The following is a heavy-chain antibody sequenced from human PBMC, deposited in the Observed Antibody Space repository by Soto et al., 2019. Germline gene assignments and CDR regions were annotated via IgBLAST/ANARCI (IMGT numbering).Heavy chain of an antibody. CDR2: MYYSGST. V-gene: IGHV4-31*03. D-gene: IGHD3-3*01. Sequence: SETLSLTCTVSGGSISSGTYYWSWIRHHPGKGLEWIGYMYYSGSTYYNPSLKSRVTMSVDTSKNQFYLKLRSVTAADTAVYYCARDRAVPYYDFWSGYPGGAFDIWGQGTMVTVSS. J-gene: IGHJ3*02. CDR3: ARDRAVPYYDFWSGYPGGAFDI. CDR1: GGSISSGTYY.